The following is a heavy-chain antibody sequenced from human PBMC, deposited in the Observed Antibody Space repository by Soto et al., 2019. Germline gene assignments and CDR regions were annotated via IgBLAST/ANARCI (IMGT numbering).Heavy chain of an antibody. D-gene: IGHD1-20*01. V-gene: IGHV3-23*01. J-gene: IGHJ4*02. CDR1: GFTFSAYT. Sequence: DVQLLESGGGLVQPGGSLRLSCAASGFTFSAYTMSWVRQAPGKGLEWVASIYHSRASGTFYAASVRGRFTISRDDSRNTLILQMNSLRVEDSAVYYCAKDLTRDGIWDLDYWGQGTLVTVSS. CDR2: IYHSRASGT. CDR3: AKDLTRDGIWDLDY.